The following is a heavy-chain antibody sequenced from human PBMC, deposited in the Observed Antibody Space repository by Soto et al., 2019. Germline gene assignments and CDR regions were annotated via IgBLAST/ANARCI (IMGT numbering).Heavy chain of an antibody. CDR1: GFTFDDYA. V-gene: IGHV3-9*01. Sequence: EVQLVESGGGLVQPGRSLRLSCAASGFTFDDYAMHWVRQAPGKGLEWVSGISWNSGSIGYADSVKGRFTISRDNAKNSLYLQMNSLRAEDTALYDCAKDLHGSGYLEEAFDIWGQGTMVTVSS. CDR2: ISWNSGSI. J-gene: IGHJ3*02. D-gene: IGHD5-12*01. CDR3: AKDLHGSGYLEEAFDI.